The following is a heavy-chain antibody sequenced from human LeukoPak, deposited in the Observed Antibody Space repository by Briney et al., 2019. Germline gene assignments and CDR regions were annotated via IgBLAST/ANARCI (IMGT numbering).Heavy chain of an antibody. Sequence: PGGSLRPSCAASGSTFSRYWMHWLRQAPGKGLVWVSRISTDGSSTSYADSVKGRFTISRDNGKNTLYLQMNSLRAEDTAVYYCASYLTSIPSGMDVWGQGTTVTVSS. CDR3: ASYLTSIPSGMDV. CDR1: GSTFSRYW. CDR2: ISTDGSST. V-gene: IGHV3-74*01. D-gene: IGHD2/OR15-2a*01. J-gene: IGHJ6*02.